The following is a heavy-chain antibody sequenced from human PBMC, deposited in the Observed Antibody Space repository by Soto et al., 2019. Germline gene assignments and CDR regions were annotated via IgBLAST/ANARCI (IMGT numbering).Heavy chain of an antibody. CDR2: IRTKTNSYAT. CDR1: GFIFSDSA. Sequence: EVQLVESGGGLVQPGGSLKLSCATSGFIFSDSAVHWVRQAPGKGLEWIARIRTKTNSYATAYVASVQGRFTVSRDESKNTAYLQMNSLKTDDTAIYYCTRLEERGCFGDDCYSAFDLWGPGTLVTVSS. V-gene: IGHV3-73*02. J-gene: IGHJ4*02. CDR3: TRLEERGCFGDDCYSAFDL. D-gene: IGHD2-21*02.